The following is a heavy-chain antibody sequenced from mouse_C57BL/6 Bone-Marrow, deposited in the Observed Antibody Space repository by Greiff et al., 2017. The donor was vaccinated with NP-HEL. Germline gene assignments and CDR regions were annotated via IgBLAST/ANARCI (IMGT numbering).Heavy chain of an antibody. Sequence: EVMLVESGGGLVQSGRSLRLSCATSGFTFSDFYMEWVRQAPGKGLEWIAASRNKANEYTTEYSASVKGRFIVSRDTSQSILYLQMNALRAEDTAIYYCARAPLLIGYFDVWGTGTTVTVSS. CDR2: SRNKANEYTT. CDR1: GFTFSDFY. J-gene: IGHJ1*03. V-gene: IGHV7-1*01. CDR3: ARAPLLIGYFDV.